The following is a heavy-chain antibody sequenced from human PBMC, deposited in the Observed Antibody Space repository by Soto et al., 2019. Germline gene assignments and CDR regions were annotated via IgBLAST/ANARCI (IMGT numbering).Heavy chain of an antibody. D-gene: IGHD3-10*01. CDR3: ASSIPYGQVEYFDY. J-gene: IGHJ4*02. CDR1: GGSISSGDYY. CDR2: IYYSGST. Sequence: PSETLSLTCTVSGGSISSGDYYWSWIRQPPGKGLEWIGYIYYSGSTNYNPSLKSRVTISVDTSKNQFSLKLSSVTAADTAVYYCASSIPYGQVEYFDYWGQGTLVTVSS. V-gene: IGHV4-61*08.